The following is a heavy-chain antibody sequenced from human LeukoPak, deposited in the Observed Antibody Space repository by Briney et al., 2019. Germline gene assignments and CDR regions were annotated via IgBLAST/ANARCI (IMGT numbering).Heavy chain of an antibody. D-gene: IGHD6-13*01. J-gene: IGHJ4*02. CDR1: GFTFSSYA. CDR2: ISGSGGST. V-gene: IGHV3-23*01. CDR3: AKGGAYSSSFDY. Sequence: GSLRLSCAASGFTFSSYAMSWVRQAPGKGLEWVSAISGSGGSTYYADSVKGRFTISRDNSKNTLYLQMNSLRAEDTAVYYCAKGGAYSSSFDYWGQGTLVTVSS.